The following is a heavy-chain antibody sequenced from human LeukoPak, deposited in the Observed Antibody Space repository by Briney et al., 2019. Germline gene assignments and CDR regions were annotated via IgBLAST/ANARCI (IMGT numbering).Heavy chain of an antibody. D-gene: IGHD3-16*01. V-gene: IGHV4-59*01. CDR3: ARDRLSLGAFDI. Sequence: PSETLSLTCTVSGGSISSYYWSWIRQPPGKGLEWIGYIYYSGSTNYNPSLKSRVTISVDTSKNQFSLKLSSVTAADTAVYYCARDRLSLGAFDIWGPGTTVIVSS. CDR1: GGSISSYY. CDR2: IYYSGST. J-gene: IGHJ3*02.